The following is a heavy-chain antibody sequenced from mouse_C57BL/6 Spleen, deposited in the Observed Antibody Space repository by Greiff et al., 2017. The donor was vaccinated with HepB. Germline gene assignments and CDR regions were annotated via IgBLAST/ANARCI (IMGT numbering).Heavy chain of an antibody. V-gene: IGHV1-69*01. Sequence: QVQLQQSGAELVMPGASVKLSCKASGYTFTSYWMHWVKQRPGQGLEWIGEIDPSDSYTNYNQKFKGKSTLTVDKSSSTDYMQLSSLTSEDSAVYDCASDYYGSSPHYFDYWGQGTTLTVSS. D-gene: IGHD1-1*01. CDR1: GYTFTSYW. CDR3: ASDYYGSSPHYFDY. CDR2: IDPSDSYT. J-gene: IGHJ2*01.